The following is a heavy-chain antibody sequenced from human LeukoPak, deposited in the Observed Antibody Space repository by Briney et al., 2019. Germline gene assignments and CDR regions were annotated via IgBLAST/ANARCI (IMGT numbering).Heavy chain of an antibody. CDR1: GFSVSNSY. D-gene: IGHD6-19*01. V-gene: IGHV3-53*01. Sequence: GGSLRLSCAASGFSVSNSYMSWVRQAPGKGLDWVSVIYSGGGTFHSDSVKGRFTISRDNSKNTLYLQMNSLRAEDTAVYYCAKEAVAVEVHIDYWGQGTLVTVSS. CDR2: IYSGGGT. J-gene: IGHJ4*02. CDR3: AKEAVAVEVHIDY.